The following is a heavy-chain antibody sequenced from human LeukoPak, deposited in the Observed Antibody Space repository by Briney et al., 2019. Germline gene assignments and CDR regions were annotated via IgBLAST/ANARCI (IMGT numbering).Heavy chain of an antibody. CDR3: ARPPDSSDYGAAFDF. J-gene: IGHJ4*02. D-gene: IGHD4/OR15-4a*01. CDR1: GGSISSYY. Sequence: SETLSLTCTVSGGSISSYYWSWIRQPPGKGLEWIGYIYYSGSTNYNPSLKSRVTISVDTSKNQFSLKLSSVTAADTAVYYCARPPDSSDYGAAFDFWGQGTLVTVSS. V-gene: IGHV4-59*01. CDR2: IYYSGST.